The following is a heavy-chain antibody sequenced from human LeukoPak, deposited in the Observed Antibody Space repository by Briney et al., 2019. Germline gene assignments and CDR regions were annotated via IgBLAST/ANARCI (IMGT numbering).Heavy chain of an antibody. CDR1: GYTFTSYG. J-gene: IGHJ4*02. CDR2: ISAYNGNT. Sequence: ASVKVSCRASGYTFTSYGISWVRQAPGQGLEWMGWISAYNGNTNYVQKLQGRVTMTTDTYTSTAYMELRSLRSDDTAVYYCATAVALWADYWGQGTLVTVSS. CDR3: ATAVALWADY. D-gene: IGHD5-18*01. V-gene: IGHV1-18*01.